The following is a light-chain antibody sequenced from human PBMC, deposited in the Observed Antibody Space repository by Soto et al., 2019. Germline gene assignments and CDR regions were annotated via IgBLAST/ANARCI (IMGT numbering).Light chain of an antibody. V-gene: IGKV3-20*01. CDR3: QQYGSATAWT. CDR1: QSISSSY. J-gene: IGKJ1*01. CDR2: GAS. Sequence: EIVLTQSPGTLSLSPGERATLSCRASQSISSSYLAWYQQKHGQAPRIPIYGASKRATGNPDRFSGSGSGTDFTLTISRLESEDLAVYYCQQYGSATAWTFGQGTKVEIK.